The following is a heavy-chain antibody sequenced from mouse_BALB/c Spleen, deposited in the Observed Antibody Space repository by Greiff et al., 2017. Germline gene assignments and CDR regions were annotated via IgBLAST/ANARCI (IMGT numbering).Heavy chain of an antibody. CDR1: AYTFTSYW. J-gene: IGHJ4*01. CDR2: INPSTGYT. CDR3: ARDYGNHYYAMDY. V-gene: IGHV1-7*01. D-gene: IGHD2-1*01. Sequence: QVQLQQSGAELAKPGASVKMSCKASAYTFTSYWMHWVKQRPGQGLEWIGYINPSTGYTEYNQKFKDKATLTADKSSSTAYMQLSSLTSEDSAVYYCARDYGNHYYAMDYWGQGTSVTVSS.